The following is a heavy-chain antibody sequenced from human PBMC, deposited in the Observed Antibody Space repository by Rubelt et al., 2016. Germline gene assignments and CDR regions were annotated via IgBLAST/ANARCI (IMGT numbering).Heavy chain of an antibody. V-gene: IGHV3-66*01. CDR1: GFTFSSYA. D-gene: IGHD3-22*01. CDR2: IYSGGST. J-gene: IGHJ4*02. Sequence: VQLVESGGGVVQPGGSLRLSCAASGFTFSSYAMSWVRQAPGKGLEWASAIYSGGSTYYADSVKGRFTISRDNSKNTLYLQMNSLRAEDTAVYYCARDHYYDSSGYFFLWGQGTLVTVSS. CDR3: ARDHYYDSSGYFFL.